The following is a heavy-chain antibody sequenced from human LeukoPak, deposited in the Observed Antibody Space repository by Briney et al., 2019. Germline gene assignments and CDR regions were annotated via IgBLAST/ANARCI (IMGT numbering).Heavy chain of an antibody. Sequence: SEALSLTCTVSGGSISSYYWSWIRQPPGKGLEWIGYIYYSGSTNYNPSLKSRVTISVDTSKNQFSLKLSSVSAADTAVYYCARVSSTDFYDNRGWFDPWGQGTLVTVSS. CDR1: GGSISSYY. CDR3: ARVSSTDFYDNRGWFDP. V-gene: IGHV4-59*01. D-gene: IGHD3-22*01. J-gene: IGHJ5*02. CDR2: IYYSGST.